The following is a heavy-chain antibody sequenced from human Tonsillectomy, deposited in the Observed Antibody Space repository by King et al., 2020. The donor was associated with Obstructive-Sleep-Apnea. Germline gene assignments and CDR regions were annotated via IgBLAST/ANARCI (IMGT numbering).Heavy chain of an antibody. CDR3: AKGLGRSVSLAFEYFQH. D-gene: IGHD2-2*01. V-gene: IGHV3-9*01. CDR2: ISWNSGSI. CDR1: GFTFDDYA. Sequence: VQLVESGGGLVQPGRSLRLSCAASGFTFDDYAMHWVRQAPGKGLEWVSGISWNSGSIGYAGSVKGRFTISRDNAKNSLYLQMNSLRAEDTALYYCAKGLGRSVSLAFEYFQHWGQGTWVTVSS. J-gene: IGHJ1*01.